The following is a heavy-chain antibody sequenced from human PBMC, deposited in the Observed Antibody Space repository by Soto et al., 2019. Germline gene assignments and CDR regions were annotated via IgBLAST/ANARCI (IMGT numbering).Heavy chain of an antibody. CDR1: GFTFSSYA. CDR2: ISGSGGGT. Sequence: GGSLRLSCAASGFTFSSYAMSWVRQAPGKGLEWVSSISGSGGGTYYADSVKGRFTFSRDNSKNTLYLQMNSLRAEDTAVYYCARYDFWSGYYFNYWGQGTLVTVSS. D-gene: IGHD3-3*01. J-gene: IGHJ4*02. V-gene: IGHV3-23*01. CDR3: ARYDFWSGYYFNY.